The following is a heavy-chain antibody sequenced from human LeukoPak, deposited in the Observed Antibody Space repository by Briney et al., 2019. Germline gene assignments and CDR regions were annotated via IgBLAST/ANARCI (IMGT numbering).Heavy chain of an antibody. J-gene: IGHJ4*02. D-gene: IGHD3-22*01. CDR3: AKRAPYYDSSGYYFDY. V-gene: IGHV3-30*02. Sequence: GGSLRLSCAASGFTFSSYGMHWVRQAPGKGLEWVAFIRYDGSNEYYADSVEGRFTISRDNSKNTLYLQMNSLRAEDTAVYYCAKRAPYYDSSGYYFDYWGQGTLVTVSS. CDR1: GFTFSSYG. CDR2: IRYDGSNE.